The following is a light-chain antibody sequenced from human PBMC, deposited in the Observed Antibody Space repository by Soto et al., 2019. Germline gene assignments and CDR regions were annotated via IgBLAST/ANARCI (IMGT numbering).Light chain of an antibody. V-gene: IGKV3-15*01. J-gene: IGKJ2*01. CDR2: GAS. Sequence: EIVLTQSPATLSVSPGQSATLSCRTSQSLTNNLAWYQQRPGQAPRLLIYGASTRATGIPARFSGSGSGAECTLTISNLQSEDFAVYSCQQYNHCSYMYTFGQGTKLEIK. CDR3: QQYNHCSYMYT. CDR1: QSLTNN.